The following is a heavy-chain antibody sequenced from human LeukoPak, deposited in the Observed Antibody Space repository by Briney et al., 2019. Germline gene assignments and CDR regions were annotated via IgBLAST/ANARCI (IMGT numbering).Heavy chain of an antibody. CDR3: ARDSGTTGEVKFDP. J-gene: IGHJ5*02. Sequence: SETLSLTCAVYGGSFSGYYWSWMRQPAGKGLEWIGRISGSGSTTYNPSLKSRLSISIDTSKNQFPLKLMSVTAADTAVYYCARDSGTTGEVKFDPWGQGTLVTVSS. CDR2: ISGSGST. CDR1: GGSFSGYY. D-gene: IGHD3-10*01. V-gene: IGHV4-4*07.